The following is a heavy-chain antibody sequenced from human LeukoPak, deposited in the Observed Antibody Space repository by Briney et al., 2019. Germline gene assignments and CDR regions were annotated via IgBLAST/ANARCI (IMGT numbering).Heavy chain of an antibody. CDR3: AKSRAPTAAPDAFHI. CDR1: GFTFSSYG. Sequence: GGSLRLSCAASGFTFSSYGMHWVRQAPGKGLEWVAFIGHGGSKEYYADSVKGRFTISRDNSKNSLYLQMTSLRVADTAVYYCAKSRAPTAAPDAFHIWGQGTMVTVSS. D-gene: IGHD2-15*01. J-gene: IGHJ3*02. V-gene: IGHV3-30*02. CDR2: IGHGGSKE.